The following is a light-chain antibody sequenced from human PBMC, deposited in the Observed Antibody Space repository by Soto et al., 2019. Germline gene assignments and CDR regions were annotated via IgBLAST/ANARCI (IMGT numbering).Light chain of an antibody. CDR3: SSYTSSSPYV. V-gene: IGLV1-40*01. J-gene: IGLJ1*01. Sequence: QSVLTQSPSVCGAPGQRVTISCTGSSSNIGAGYDVQWYQQLPGKTPKLLISGNNNRPSGVPDRFSGSKSGNTASLTISGLQADDEADYYCSSYTSSSPYVFGTGTKVTVL. CDR1: SSNIGAGYD. CDR2: GNN.